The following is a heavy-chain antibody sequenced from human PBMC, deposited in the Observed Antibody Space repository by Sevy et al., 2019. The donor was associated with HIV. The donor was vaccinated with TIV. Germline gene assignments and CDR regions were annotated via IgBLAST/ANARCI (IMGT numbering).Heavy chain of an antibody. CDR3: ARDLFSGGNAVSGY. J-gene: IGHJ4*02. CDR2: INAISSNI. D-gene: IGHD2-15*01. V-gene: IGHV3-21*04. CDR1: GFTFSSYA. Sequence: GGSLRLSCGASGFTFSSYAMNWVRQAPGKGLEWVSSINAISSNIYYADSVKGRFTISRDNAENSLYLQMNSVRAEDTAVYYCARDLFSGGNAVSGYWGQGTLVTVSS.